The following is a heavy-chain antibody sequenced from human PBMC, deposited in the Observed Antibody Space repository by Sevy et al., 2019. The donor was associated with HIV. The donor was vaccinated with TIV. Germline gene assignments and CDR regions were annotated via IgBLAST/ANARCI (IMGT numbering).Heavy chain of an antibody. CDR1: GFTFSTYA. CDR2: ISYDGFNK. V-gene: IGHV3-30*09. D-gene: IGHD2-21*01. Sequence: GGSLRLSCAGSGFTFSTYAMHWVRQPPGRGLEWVSTISYDGFNKYYRDSVKGRFAISRDNSKNTQYLQMNSLRVEDTAVYYCVIPFSGGGGGYWGQGTLVTVSS. CDR3: VIPFSGGGGGY. J-gene: IGHJ4*02.